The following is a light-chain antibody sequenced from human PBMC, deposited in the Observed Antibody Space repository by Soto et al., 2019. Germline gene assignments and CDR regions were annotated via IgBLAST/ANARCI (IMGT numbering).Light chain of an antibody. Sequence: QSALTQPASVSGSPGQSITISCTGTSSDVGSYNLVSWYQQHPGKSPKLIIYEGRKRPSGISNRFSGSKSGNTASLTISGLQAEDAADYHCCSYAGGSTLVFGGGTKLTVL. CDR1: SSDVGSYNL. V-gene: IGLV2-23*01. CDR3: CSYAGGSTLV. CDR2: EGR. J-gene: IGLJ2*01.